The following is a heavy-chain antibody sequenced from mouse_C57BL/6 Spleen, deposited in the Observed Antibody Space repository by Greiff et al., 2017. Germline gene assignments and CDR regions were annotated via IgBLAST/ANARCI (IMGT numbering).Heavy chain of an antibody. D-gene: IGHD1-1*01. V-gene: IGHV2-5*01. CDR2: IWRGGST. J-gene: IGHJ3*01. CDR3: AKNGDYGSSYVAY. Sequence: VKLQQSGPGLVQPSQSLSITCTVSGFSLTSYGVHWVRQSPGKGLEWLGVIWRGGSTDYNAAFMSRLSITKDNSKSQVFFKMNSLQADDTAIYYCAKNGDYGSSYVAYWGQGTLVTVSA. CDR1: GFSLTSYG.